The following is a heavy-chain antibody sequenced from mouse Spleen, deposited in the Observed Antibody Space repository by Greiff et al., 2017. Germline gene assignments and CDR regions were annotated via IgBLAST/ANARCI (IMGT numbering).Heavy chain of an antibody. Sequence: VQLVESGAELMKPGASVKISCKATGYTFSSYWIEWVKQRPGHGLEWIGEILPGSGSTNYNEKFKGKATFTVDKSSSTAYMQLKSLTSEDSAVHYCARSGTLDYWGQGTTLTVSS. CDR2: ILPGSGST. D-gene: IGHD4-1*01. CDR3: ARSGTLDY. J-gene: IGHJ2*01. CDR1: GYTFSSYW. V-gene: IGHV1-9*01.